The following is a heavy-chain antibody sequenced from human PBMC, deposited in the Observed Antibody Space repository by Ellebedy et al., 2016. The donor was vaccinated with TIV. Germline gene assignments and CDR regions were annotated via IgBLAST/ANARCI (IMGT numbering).Heavy chain of an antibody. CDR1: GFTFSGYW. D-gene: IGHD6-19*01. CDR3: ARDPYSSGWSAIGYFDL. V-gene: IGHV3-74*01. Sequence: PGGSLRLSCAASGFTFSGYWMHWVRQPPGKGLVWVSRIATDGSSTTYADPVKGRFTISRDNSQNTLYLHMHSLRDEDTAVYYCARDPYSSGWSAIGYFDLWGQGALVTVSS. CDR2: IATDGSST. J-gene: IGHJ4*02.